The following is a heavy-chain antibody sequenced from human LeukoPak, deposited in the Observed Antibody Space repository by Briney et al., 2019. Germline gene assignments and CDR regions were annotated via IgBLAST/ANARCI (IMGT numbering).Heavy chain of an antibody. J-gene: IGHJ4*02. CDR2: INHSGST. D-gene: IGHD3-22*01. CDR1: GGSFSGYY. V-gene: IGHV4-34*01. CDR3: ARGSPPGIKWLLGFNY. Sequence: SETLSLTCAVYGGSFSGYYWSWIRQPPGKGLEWIGEINHSGSTNYNPSLKSRVTISVDTSKNQFSLKLSSVTAADTAVYYCARGSPPGIKWLLGFNYWGQGTLVTVSS.